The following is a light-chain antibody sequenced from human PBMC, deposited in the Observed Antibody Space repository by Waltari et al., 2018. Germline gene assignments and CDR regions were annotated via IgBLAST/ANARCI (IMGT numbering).Light chain of an antibody. CDR2: AAS. CDR3: QQSYSTPRT. CDR1: QTVSTY. V-gene: IGKV1-39*01. J-gene: IGKJ1*01. Sequence: DRVTITCRATQTVSTYLNWYQQKPGKAPKFLIYAASNLQSVVPSRFSGSGSGTDFTLTISSLQPEDFATYYCQQSYSTPRTFGQGTKVEIK.